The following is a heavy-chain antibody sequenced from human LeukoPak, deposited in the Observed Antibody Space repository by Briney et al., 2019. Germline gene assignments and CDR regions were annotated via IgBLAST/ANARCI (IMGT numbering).Heavy chain of an antibody. CDR3: AGRRGTYYYDSSSPAYFDY. CDR2: INHSGST. D-gene: IGHD3-22*01. Sequence: SETLSLTCAVYGGSFSGYYWSWIRQPPGKGLEWIGEINHSGSTNYNPSLKSRVTISVDTSKNQFSLKLSSVTAADTTVYYCAGRRGTYYYDSSSPAYFDYWGQGTLVTVSS. V-gene: IGHV4-34*01. CDR1: GGSFSGYY. J-gene: IGHJ4*02.